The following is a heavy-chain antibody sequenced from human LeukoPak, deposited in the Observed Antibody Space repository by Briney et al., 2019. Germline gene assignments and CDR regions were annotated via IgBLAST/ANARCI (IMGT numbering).Heavy chain of an antibody. CDR1: GGSFSGYY. CDR3: ARKGYYYDSSGPDYYYGMDV. CDR2: INHSGST. J-gene: IGHJ6*02. D-gene: IGHD3-22*01. Sequence: SETLSLTCAVYGGSFSGYYWSWIRQPPGKGLERIGEINHSGSTNYNPSLKSRVTISVDTSKNQFSLKLSSVTAADTAMYYCARKGYYYDSSGPDYYYGMDVWGQGTTVTVSS. V-gene: IGHV4-34*01.